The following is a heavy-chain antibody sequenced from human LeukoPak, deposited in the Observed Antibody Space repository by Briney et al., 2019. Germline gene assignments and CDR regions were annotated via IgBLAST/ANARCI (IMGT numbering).Heavy chain of an antibody. Sequence: PGGSLRLSCAASGFTFSDYYMSWIPQAPGKGLEWISYTSSSGITTYYADSVKGRFTMSRDNAKNSLYLQMNSLRAEDTAVYYCARDRYAMDVWGQGTTVTVSS. CDR1: GFTFSDYY. CDR3: ARDRYAMDV. CDR2: TSSSGITT. J-gene: IGHJ6*02. V-gene: IGHV3-11*01.